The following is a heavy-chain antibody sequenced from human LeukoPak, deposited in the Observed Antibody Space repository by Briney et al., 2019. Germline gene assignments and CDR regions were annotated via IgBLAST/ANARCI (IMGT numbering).Heavy chain of an antibody. Sequence: GGSLRLSCAASGFTFSSYAMHWVRQAPGKGLEYVSAISSNGGSTYYANSVKGRFTISRDNSKNTLYLQMGSLRAEDMAVYYCARVVTFGYFDLWGRGTLVTVSS. CDR2: ISSNGGST. CDR3: ARVVTFGYFDL. CDR1: GFTFSSYA. J-gene: IGHJ2*01. V-gene: IGHV3-64*01.